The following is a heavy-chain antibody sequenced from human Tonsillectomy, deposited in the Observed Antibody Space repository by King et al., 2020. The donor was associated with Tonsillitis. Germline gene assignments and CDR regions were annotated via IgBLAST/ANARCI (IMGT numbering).Heavy chain of an antibody. CDR2: IYSGGSST. CDR1: GFTFSSYA. Sequence: VQLVESGGGLVQPGGSLRLSCAASGFTFSSYAMSWVRQAPGKGLEWVSVIYSGGSSTYYADSVKGRFTISRDNSKNTLYLQMNSLRDEDTAVYYCAKVYYYDSSGYYPTDYWGQGTLVTVSS. CDR3: AKVYYYDSSGYYPTDY. J-gene: IGHJ4*02. D-gene: IGHD3-22*01. V-gene: IGHV3-23*03.